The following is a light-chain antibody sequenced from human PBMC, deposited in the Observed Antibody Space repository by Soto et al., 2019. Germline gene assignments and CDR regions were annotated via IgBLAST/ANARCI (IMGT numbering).Light chain of an antibody. CDR1: QGISSY. Sequence: AIRMTQSPSSLSASTGDRVTITCRASQGISSYLAWYQQKPGKAPNLLIYAASAFQSGVPSRFSGSGSGTDFTLTISYLQSEDFATYSCQQYYSYPPTFGQGTKVEIK. CDR2: AAS. CDR3: QQYYSYPPT. J-gene: IGKJ1*01. V-gene: IGKV1-8*01.